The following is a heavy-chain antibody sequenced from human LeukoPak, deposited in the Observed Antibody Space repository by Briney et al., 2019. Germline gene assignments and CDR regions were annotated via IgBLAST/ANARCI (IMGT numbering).Heavy chain of an antibody. CDR2: IYYSGST. Sequence: PSETLSLPCTVSGGSLTTYYWRWLRQPPGKGLEWLGYIYYSGSTNYNPPLKSRVTISVDTSKNQFSLKLSSVTAADTAVYYCASGKWLQPNFDYWGQGTLVTVSS. CDR3: ASGKWLQPNFDY. CDR1: GGSLTTYY. V-gene: IGHV4-59*01. J-gene: IGHJ4*02. D-gene: IGHD5-24*01.